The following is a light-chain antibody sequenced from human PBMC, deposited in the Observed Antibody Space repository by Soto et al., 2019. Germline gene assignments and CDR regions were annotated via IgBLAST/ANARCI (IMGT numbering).Light chain of an antibody. Sequence: DIQMTQSPSSLSASVGDRVTITCRANQTITTFLNWYQHKPGKAPALLIYAASYLQRGVPSRFSASGSGTEFTLTVSSLEPEDFGVYFCQQYDNWPLTFGGGTKVEIK. J-gene: IGKJ4*01. CDR1: QTITTF. CDR2: AAS. CDR3: QQYDNWPLT. V-gene: IGKV1-39*01.